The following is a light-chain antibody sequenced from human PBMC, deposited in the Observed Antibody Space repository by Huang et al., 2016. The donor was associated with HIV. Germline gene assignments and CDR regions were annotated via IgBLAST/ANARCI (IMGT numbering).Light chain of an antibody. CDR2: TAS. Sequence: AIQMTQSPSSLPASPGDRITIACRASQDISTFLAWYQHKPGRPPKLLIHTASLLQSGVPSRFNATGSGTDFTLTVTCLQSEDFASYYCQQYYSHSTFGPGTKV. CDR1: QDISTF. J-gene: IGKJ3*01. CDR3: QQYYSHST. V-gene: IGKV1-8*01.